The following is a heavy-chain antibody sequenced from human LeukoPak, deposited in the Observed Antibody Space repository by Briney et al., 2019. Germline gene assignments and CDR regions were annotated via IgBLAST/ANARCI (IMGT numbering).Heavy chain of an antibody. CDR2: IYYSGST. J-gene: IGHJ6*03. CDR3: ARTTEGGYTYDYFYYYYMDV. D-gene: IGHD5-18*01. V-gene: IGHV4-59*01. Sequence: PSETLSLTCTVSGGSISSYYWSWIRQPPGKGLEWIGYIYYSGSTNYNPSLKSRVTISVDTSKNQFSLKLTSVTAADTAVYYCARTTEGGYTYDYFYYYYMDVWGKGTTVTISS. CDR1: GGSISSYY.